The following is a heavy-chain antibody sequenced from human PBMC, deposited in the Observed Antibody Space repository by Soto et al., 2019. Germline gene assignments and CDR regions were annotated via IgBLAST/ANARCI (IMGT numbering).Heavy chain of an antibody. V-gene: IGHV1-3*01. CDR1: GYTFSDYA. Sequence: ASVKVSCKASGYTFSDYAMRWVRQAPGQRPEWMGWLNVDNGDSKHSQKFQGRVTLTRDTSATTAYMELSSLRSEDTAVYYCARDGWVTMRHFAFWGQGTMVTVS. CDR3: ARDGWVTMRHFAF. D-gene: IGHD4-17*01. CDR2: LNVDNGDS. J-gene: IGHJ3*01.